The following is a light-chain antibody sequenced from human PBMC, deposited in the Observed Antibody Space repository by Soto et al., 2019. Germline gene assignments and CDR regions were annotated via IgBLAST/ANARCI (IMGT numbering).Light chain of an antibody. Sequence: EIVLTQSPSTLSLSPGERATLSCRASQSVSSYLAWYQQKPGQAPRLLIYDASNRATGIPARFSGSGSGTDFTLTISILDPEDFAVYYCQQRSNWPPNFGQGTRLEIK. CDR3: QQRSNWPPN. CDR1: QSVSSY. CDR2: DAS. V-gene: IGKV3-11*01. J-gene: IGKJ5*01.